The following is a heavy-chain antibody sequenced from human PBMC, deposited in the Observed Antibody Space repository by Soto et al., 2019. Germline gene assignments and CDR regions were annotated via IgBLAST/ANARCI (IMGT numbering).Heavy chain of an antibody. V-gene: IGHV4-59*01. CDR1: GGSISSYY. Sequence: SETLSLTCTVSGGSISSYYWSWIRQPPGKGLEWIGYIYYSGSTNYNPSLKSRVTISVDTSKNQFSLKLSSVTAADTAVYYCARDKAHGYNWFDPWGQGTLVTVSS. CDR2: IYYSGST. J-gene: IGHJ5*02. CDR3: ARDKAHGYNWFDP.